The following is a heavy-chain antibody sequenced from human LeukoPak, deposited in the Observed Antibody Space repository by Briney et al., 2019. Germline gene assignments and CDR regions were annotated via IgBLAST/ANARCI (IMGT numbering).Heavy chain of an antibody. V-gene: IGHV4-39*01. D-gene: IGHD3-10*01. J-gene: IGHJ2*01. CDR3: ARALGTRSGYFDL. CDR2: IYYTGST. CDR1: GGSISSSSYY. Sequence: PSETLSLTCTVSGGSISSSSYYWGWIRQPPGKGLEWIGSIYYTGSTYYNPSLKSRVTISVDTSKNQFSLKLSSVTAADTAVYYCARALGTRSGYFDLWGRGTLVTVSS.